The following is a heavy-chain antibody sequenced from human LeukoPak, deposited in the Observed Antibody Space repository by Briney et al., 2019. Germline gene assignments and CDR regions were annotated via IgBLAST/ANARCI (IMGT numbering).Heavy chain of an antibody. Sequence: GGSLRLSCAASGFTFSSYGMHWVRQAPGKGLEWVAFIRYDGSNKYYADSVKGRFTISRDNSKNTLYLQMNSLRAEDTAVYYCARDDSEHAAGGTLDYWGQGTLVTVSS. V-gene: IGHV3-30*02. CDR1: GFTFSSYG. J-gene: IGHJ4*02. CDR2: IRYDGSNK. D-gene: IGHD6-13*01. CDR3: ARDDSEHAAGGTLDY.